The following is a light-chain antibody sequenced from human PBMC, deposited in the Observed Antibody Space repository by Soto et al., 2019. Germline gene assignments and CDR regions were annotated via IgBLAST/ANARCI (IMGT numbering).Light chain of an antibody. CDR3: TSWTTSTTMI. J-gene: IGLJ2*01. CDR2: DVN. V-gene: IGLV2-14*03. CDR1: SSDIGAYNF. Sequence: QSALTQPASVSGSPGQSITISCPGNSSDIGAYNFVSWYQQHPGKAPNLMLYDVNIRPSGVSNRFSGSKSGNTASLTISGLQAEDEADYYCTSWTTSTTMIFGGGTKLTVL.